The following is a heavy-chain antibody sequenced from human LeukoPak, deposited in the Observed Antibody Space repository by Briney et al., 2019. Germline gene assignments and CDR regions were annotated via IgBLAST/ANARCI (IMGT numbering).Heavy chain of an antibody. D-gene: IGHD3-10*01. Sequence: PGGSLRLSCEASGFTFINYAMTWVRQAPGKGLEWVSRISSSGGNTYYADSVKGRFTISRDSSKNTLYLQMNSLRAEDTAVYYCAKTSCYDSGKGRSFDYWGQGTLVTVSS. CDR3: AKTSCYDSGKGRSFDY. CDR1: GFTFINYA. CDR2: ISSSGGNT. J-gene: IGHJ4*02. V-gene: IGHV3-23*01.